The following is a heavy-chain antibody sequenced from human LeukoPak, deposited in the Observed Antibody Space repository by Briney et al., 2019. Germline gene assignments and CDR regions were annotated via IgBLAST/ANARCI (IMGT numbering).Heavy chain of an antibody. CDR1: GFSLTTRGVA. CDR3: AHSVKNGWYHFDN. Sequence: SRPTLCHPPPPLTLTSTFSGFSLTTRGVAVGWIRQPPGKALEWLAPFYWDDDKRYSPSLKSRLTITNDTSKVQVVLTMTNMDPVDTATYYCAHSVKNGWYHFDNWGQGTLVTVSS. CDR2: FYWDDDK. V-gene: IGHV2-5*02. J-gene: IGHJ4*02. D-gene: IGHD6-19*01.